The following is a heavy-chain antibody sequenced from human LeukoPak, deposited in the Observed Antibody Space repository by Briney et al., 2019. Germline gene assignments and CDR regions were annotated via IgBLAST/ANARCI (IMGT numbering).Heavy chain of an antibody. V-gene: IGHV3-23*01. J-gene: IGHJ4*02. CDR2: LSGSGGTT. Sequence: PGGSLRLSCEASGFTFSSYSMNWVRQAPGRGLEWVAGLSGSGGTTYYADSVKGRFTVSRDNSKDTLFLHMNSLRDEDTAVYYCVKDRPPNVFYFDSQPFGRWGQGTRVTVSS. CDR1: GFTFSSYS. D-gene: IGHD3-22*01. CDR3: VKDRPPNVFYFDSQPFGR.